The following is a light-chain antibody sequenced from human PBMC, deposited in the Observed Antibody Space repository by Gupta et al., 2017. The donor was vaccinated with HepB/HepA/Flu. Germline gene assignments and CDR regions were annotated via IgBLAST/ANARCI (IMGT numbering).Light chain of an antibody. J-gene: IGKJ5*01. CDR1: QSVSSSY. V-gene: IGKV3-20*01. Sequence: EIVLTQSPGTLSLSPGERATLSCRASQSVSSSYLAWYQQKPGPAPRLLIYGATSRAPCIPDRFSGRWCGKDFPLTISRLEAEDFAVYYRQQYGSSPITFGQGTRLEIK. CDR2: GAT. CDR3: QQYGSSPIT.